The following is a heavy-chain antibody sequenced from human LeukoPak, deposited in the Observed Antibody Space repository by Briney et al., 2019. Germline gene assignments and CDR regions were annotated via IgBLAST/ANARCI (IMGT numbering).Heavy chain of an antibody. D-gene: IGHD2-15*01. CDR2: INHSGST. J-gene: IGHJ6*02. Sequence: SETLSLTCAVYGGSFSGYYWTWIRQPPGKGLEWIGEINHSGSTNYNPSLKSRVTISVDTSKNQFSLKLSSVTAADTAVYYCARGPVVVAATPYYYYGMDVWGQGTTVTVSS. CDR3: ARGPVVVAATPYYYYGMDV. CDR1: GGSFSGYY. V-gene: IGHV4-34*01.